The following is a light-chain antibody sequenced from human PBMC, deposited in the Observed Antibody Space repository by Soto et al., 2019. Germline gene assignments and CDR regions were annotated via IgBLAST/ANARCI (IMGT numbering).Light chain of an antibody. J-gene: IGLJ2*01. CDR1: ISDVGRYNL. Sequence: QSARTQPASVSGSPGQSITISCTGTISDVGRYNLVSWYQQHPDKAPKLIIYEDIERPSGVSHRFSGSTSGNTASLTISGLQTEDEAKYFCCSYAGGASVVFGGGTKLTVL. V-gene: IGLV2-23*01. CDR2: EDI. CDR3: CSYAGGASVV.